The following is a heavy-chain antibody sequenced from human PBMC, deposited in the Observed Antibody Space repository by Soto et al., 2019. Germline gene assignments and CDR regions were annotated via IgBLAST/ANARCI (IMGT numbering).Heavy chain of an antibody. V-gene: IGHV3-23*01. D-gene: IGHD3-10*01. J-gene: IGHJ4*02. CDR2: ITGSGSDT. CDR1: GFTFNNYA. CDR3: AKLGSINWSPHYFFDY. Sequence: EVQLLESGGGLVQPGGSLRLSCAASGFTFNNYAMGWVRQAPGKGLEWVSAITGSGSDTYYIDSVKGRFTISRDNSKNTLYLQMNSLRAEDTAVFYCAKLGSINWSPHYFFDYWCQGTLVTVSS.